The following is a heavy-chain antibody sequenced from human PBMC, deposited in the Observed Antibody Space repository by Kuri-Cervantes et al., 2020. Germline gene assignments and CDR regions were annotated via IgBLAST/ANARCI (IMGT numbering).Heavy chain of an antibody. D-gene: IGHD3-22*01. J-gene: IGHJ4*02. Sequence: GGSLRLSCAASGFTVSSNYMSWVRQAPGKGLEWVSVIYSGGSTYYADSVKGRFTISRDNSKNTLYLQMNSLRAEDTAVYYCARDSMPYYYYDSSGYDYWGQGTLVTVSS. CDR1: GFTVSSNY. V-gene: IGHV3-66*02. CDR3: ARDSMPYYYYDSSGYDY. CDR2: IYSGGST.